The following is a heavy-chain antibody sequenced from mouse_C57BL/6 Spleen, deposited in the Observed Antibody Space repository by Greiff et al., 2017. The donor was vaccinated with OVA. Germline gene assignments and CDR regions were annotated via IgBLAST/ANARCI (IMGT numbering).Heavy chain of an antibody. V-gene: IGHV1-52*01. CDR1: GYTFTSYW. CDR3: ARSQTAQATAWFAY. J-gene: IGHJ3*01. Sequence: VQLQQSGAELVRPGSSVKLSCKASGYTFTSYWMHWVKQRPIQGLEWIGNIDPSDSETHYNQKFKDKATLTVDKSSSTAYMQLSSLTSEDSAVYYCARSQTAQATAWFAYWGQGTLVTVSA. CDR2: IDPSDSET. D-gene: IGHD3-2*02.